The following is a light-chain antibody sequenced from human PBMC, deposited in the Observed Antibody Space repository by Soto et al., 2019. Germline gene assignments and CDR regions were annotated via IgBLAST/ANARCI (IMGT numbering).Light chain of an antibody. CDR1: QSISSY. Sequence: DIQMTQSPSSLSASVGDRVTITCRASQSISSYLNWYQQKPGKAPKLLIYAASSLQSGVPSRFRGSGYGTQYTLTISSLQPEDFATYYCQQTYSTPITFGHGTRLEIK. V-gene: IGKV1-39*01. CDR2: AAS. CDR3: QQTYSTPIT. J-gene: IGKJ5*01.